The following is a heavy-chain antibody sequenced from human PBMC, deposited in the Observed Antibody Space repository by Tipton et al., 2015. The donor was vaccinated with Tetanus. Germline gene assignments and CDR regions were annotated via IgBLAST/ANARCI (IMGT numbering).Heavy chain of an antibody. J-gene: IGHJ6*02. V-gene: IGHV4-39*01. Sequence: TLSLTCTVSGGSISSSSYYWGWIRQPPGKGLEWIGSIYYSGSTYYNPSLKSRDTSKNQFSLKLSSVTAADTAVYYCASRIAARPDYYYGMDVWGQGTTVTVSS. CDR1: GGSISSSSYY. CDR2: IYYSGST. CDR3: ASRIAARPDYYYGMDV. D-gene: IGHD6-6*01.